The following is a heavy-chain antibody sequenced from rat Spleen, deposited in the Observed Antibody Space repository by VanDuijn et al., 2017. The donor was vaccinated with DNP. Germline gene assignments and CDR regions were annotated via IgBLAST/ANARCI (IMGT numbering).Heavy chain of an antibody. CDR3: ARQVWAFDY. D-gene: IGHD1-7*01. Sequence: EVQLVESGGGLVQPGRSLKLSCVASGFTFNNYWMTWIRQAPAKGLEWVATISYNGGTPYYRDSVKGRFTISRDKAKSTLYLQMDSLRSEDTATYYCARQVWAFDYWGQGVMVTVSS. CDR1: GFTFNNYW. CDR2: ISYNGGTP. V-gene: IGHV5-31*01. J-gene: IGHJ2*01.